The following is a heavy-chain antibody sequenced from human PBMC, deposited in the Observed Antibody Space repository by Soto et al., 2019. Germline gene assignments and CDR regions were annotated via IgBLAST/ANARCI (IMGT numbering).Heavy chain of an antibody. CDR1: GFTFSSYW. J-gene: IGHJ4*02. D-gene: IGHD5-12*01. CDR3: ARGTTSGATYFDS. CDR2: IKQDGSEK. V-gene: IGHV3-7*03. Sequence: GGSLRLSCAASGFTFSSYWMHWVRQAPGKGLEWVARIKQDGSEKFYVDSVKGRFTISRDNADMSLYLQVNSLRAEDTAVYYCARGTTSGATYFDSWGQGTLVTVSS.